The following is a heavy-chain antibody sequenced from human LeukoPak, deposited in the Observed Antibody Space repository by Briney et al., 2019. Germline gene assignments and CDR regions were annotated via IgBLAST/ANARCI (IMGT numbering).Heavy chain of an antibody. D-gene: IGHD6-6*01. V-gene: IGHV1-46*01. CDR2: IDPTGGST. J-gene: IGHJ4*02. Sequence: ASVKVSCKASGYTFPSYFMHWVRQAPGQGLEWMGIIDPTGGSTTYAQKFQGRVTMTRDTSTSTVYMELSSLRSDDTAVYYCARTAARRFDYWGQGTLVTVSS. CDR1: GYTFPSYF. CDR3: ARTAARRFDY.